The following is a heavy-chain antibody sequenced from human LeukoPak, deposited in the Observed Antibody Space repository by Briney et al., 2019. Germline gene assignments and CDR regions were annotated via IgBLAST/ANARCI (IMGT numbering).Heavy chain of an antibody. J-gene: IGHJ5*02. Sequence: GASVKVSCKASGYTFTSYGISWVRQAPGQGLEWMGWISAYNGNTNYAQKLQGRVTMTTDTSTSTAYMELRSLRSDDTAVYYCARDRIGDGRGLSRWFDPWGQGTLVTVSS. V-gene: IGHV1-18*01. CDR3: ARDRIGDGRGLSRWFDP. D-gene: IGHD3-10*01. CDR1: GYTFTSYG. CDR2: ISAYNGNT.